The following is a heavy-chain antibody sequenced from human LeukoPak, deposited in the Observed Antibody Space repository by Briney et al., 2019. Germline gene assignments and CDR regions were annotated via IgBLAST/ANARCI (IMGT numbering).Heavy chain of an antibody. J-gene: IGHJ4*02. D-gene: IGHD6-19*01. CDR3: ANSLPFKAVAGTVSDY. CDR1: GFTFSSYA. Sequence: GGSLRLSCAASGFTFSSYAMSWVRQAPGKGLEWVSAISGSGGSTYYADSVKGRFTISRDNSKDTLYLQMNSLRAEDTAVYYCANSLPFKAVAGTVSDYWGQGTQVTVSS. CDR2: ISGSGGST. V-gene: IGHV3-23*01.